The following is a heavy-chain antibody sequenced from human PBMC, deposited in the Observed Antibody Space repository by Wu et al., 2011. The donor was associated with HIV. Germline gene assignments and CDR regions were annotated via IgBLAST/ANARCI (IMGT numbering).Heavy chain of an antibody. J-gene: IGHJ4*02. Sequence: RQPHGRAWSGLDTSLQWEHRLQPSLKSRITLSVDTSKNQFSVKLSSVTAADTAVYYCARHDILTDYSIDYWGQGTLVTVSS. CDR3: ARHDILTDYSIDY. D-gene: IGHD3-9*01. CDR2: SLQWEH. V-gene: IGHV4-30-4*01.